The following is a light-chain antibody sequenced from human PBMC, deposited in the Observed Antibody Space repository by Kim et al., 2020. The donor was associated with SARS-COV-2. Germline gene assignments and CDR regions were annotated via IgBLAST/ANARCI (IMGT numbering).Light chain of an antibody. V-gene: IGKV3-20*01. J-gene: IGKJ1*01. Sequence: EIVLTQSPGTLSLSPGEGATLSCRASQTITNRYLAWYQQKPGQAPRLLIYGASSRATGIPDRFSGSGSGTDFTLTISRLEPEDFGVYYCQQYGDSLRTFGQGTKVEI. CDR2: GAS. CDR1: QTITNRY. CDR3: QQYGDSLRT.